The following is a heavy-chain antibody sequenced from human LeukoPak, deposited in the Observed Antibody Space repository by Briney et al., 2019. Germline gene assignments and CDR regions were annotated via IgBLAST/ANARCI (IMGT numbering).Heavy chain of an antibody. CDR2: IYHSGST. J-gene: IGHJ6*03. Sequence: SGTLSLTCAVSGGSISSSNWWSWVRQPPGKGLEWIGEIYHSGSTNYNPSLKSRVTMSVDTSKNQFSLKLNSVTAADTAVYYCARGGSDYYFYYLDVWGKGTTVTVSS. D-gene: IGHD6-19*01. CDR3: ARGGSDYYFYYLDV. CDR1: GGSISSSNW. V-gene: IGHV4-4*02.